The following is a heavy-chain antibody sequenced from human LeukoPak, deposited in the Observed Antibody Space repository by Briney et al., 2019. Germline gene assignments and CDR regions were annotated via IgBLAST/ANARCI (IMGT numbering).Heavy chain of an antibody. V-gene: IGHV3-23*01. J-gene: IGHJ4*02. Sequence: GGSLRLFCAASGFTFSSYAMSWVRQAPGKGLDWVSVISGSGGTTYYVDSVKGRFTISRDNSKNTLYIQMNSLRAEDTGVYYCARDGEHVLAHDYWGQGTLVTVSS. CDR2: ISGSGGTT. D-gene: IGHD3-10*01. CDR3: ARDGEHVLAHDY. CDR1: GFTFSSYA.